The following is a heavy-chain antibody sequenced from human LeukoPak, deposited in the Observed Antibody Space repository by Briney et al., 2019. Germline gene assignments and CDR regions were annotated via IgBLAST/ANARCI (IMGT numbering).Heavy chain of an antibody. V-gene: IGHV4-59*01. Sequence: SETLSLTCSVSGGSISSYYWSWIRQPPGKGLEWIGYIYYSGSTNYNPSLKSRVTISVDTSKNQFSLKLSSVTAADTAVYYCARVQIAATGWFDPWGQGTLVTVSS. D-gene: IGHD2-15*01. CDR3: ARVQIAATGWFDP. J-gene: IGHJ5*02. CDR1: GGSISSYY. CDR2: IYYSGST.